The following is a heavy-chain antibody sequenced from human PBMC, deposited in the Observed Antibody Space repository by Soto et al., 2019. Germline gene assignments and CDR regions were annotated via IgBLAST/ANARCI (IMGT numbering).Heavy chain of an antibody. D-gene: IGHD2-15*01. CDR1: GGTFSSYA. J-gene: IGHJ5*02. CDR3: ARYCSGGSCSWAPYNWFDP. V-gene: IGHV1-18*01. CDR2: ISAYNGNT. Sequence: ASVKVSCKASGGTFSSYAISWVRQAPGQGLEWMGWISAYNGNTNYAQKLQGRVTMTTDTSTSTAYMELRSLRSDDTAVYYCARYCSGGSCSWAPYNWFDPWGQGTLVTVSS.